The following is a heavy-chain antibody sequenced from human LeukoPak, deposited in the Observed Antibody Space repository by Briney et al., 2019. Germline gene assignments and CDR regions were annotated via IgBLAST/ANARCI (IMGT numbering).Heavy chain of an antibody. CDR1: GFTFSSYS. D-gene: IGHD2-2*01. CDR3: ARGGFCSSTSCYGHFFDY. Sequence: PGGSLRLSCAASGFTFSSYSMNWVRQAPGKGLEWVSSISSSSSYIYYADSVKGRFTISRDNAKNSLHLQMNSLRAEDTAVYYCARGGFCSSTSCYGHFFDYWGQGTLVTVSS. J-gene: IGHJ4*02. CDR2: ISSSSSYI. V-gene: IGHV3-21*01.